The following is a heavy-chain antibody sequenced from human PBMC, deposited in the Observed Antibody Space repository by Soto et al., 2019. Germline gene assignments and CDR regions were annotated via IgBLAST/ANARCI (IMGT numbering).Heavy chain of an antibody. CDR3: ARDGYDFWSGYYDAFDI. V-gene: IGHV1-3*01. CDR1: GYTFTSYA. CDR2: INAGNGNT. Sequence: ASVKVSCKASGYTFTSYAMHWVRQAPGQRLEWMGWINAGNGNTKYSQKFQGRVTITRDTSASTAYMELSSLRSEDTAVYYCARDGYDFWSGYYDAFDIWGQGTMVTVSS. D-gene: IGHD3-3*01. J-gene: IGHJ3*02.